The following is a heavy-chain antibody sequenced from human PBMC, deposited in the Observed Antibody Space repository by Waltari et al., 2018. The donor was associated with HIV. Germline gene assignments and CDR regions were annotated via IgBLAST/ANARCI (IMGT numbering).Heavy chain of an antibody. CDR2: VTTANGNK. Sequence: VQLVKSGAEEKKPGASVKLSCKASGYSFTSHAIHWVRQAPGQRMEWVGWVTTANGNKKEAQKFQGRVTITRDTSATTASMELNSLRSEDTAVYYCAREMSLIRVIAVAMDVWGQGTTVTVSS. D-gene: IGHD6-19*01. CDR1: GYSFTSHA. CDR3: AREMSLIRVIAVAMDV. J-gene: IGHJ6*02. V-gene: IGHV1-3*05.